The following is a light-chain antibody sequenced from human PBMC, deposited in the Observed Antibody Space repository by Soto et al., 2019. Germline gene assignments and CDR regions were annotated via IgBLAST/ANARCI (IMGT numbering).Light chain of an antibody. J-gene: IGLJ1*01. Sequence: QSALIQPRSVSGSPGQSVTISCTGTSRDVGVYKYVSWYRQPPGKAPKPMIYDVITRPSGVPDRFSGSKSGNTASLTISGLQAEDEADYYCCSYAGDYTFVFGTGTKVTVL. CDR1: SRDVGVYKY. CDR3: CSYAGDYTFV. V-gene: IGLV2-11*01. CDR2: DVI.